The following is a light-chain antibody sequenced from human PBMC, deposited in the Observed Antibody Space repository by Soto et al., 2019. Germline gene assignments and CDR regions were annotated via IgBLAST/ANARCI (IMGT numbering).Light chain of an antibody. CDR2: KAS. CDR3: QQYNDYPWT. V-gene: IGKV1-5*03. Sequence: DIQMTQSPSTLSASVGDRVTITCRASLSINNWLAWYQQKPGRAPNLLIYKASSLESGVPSRFSGSGSGTEYTLTISSLQPADFATYYCQQYNDYPWTFGQGTKLEI. CDR1: LSINNW. J-gene: IGKJ2*02.